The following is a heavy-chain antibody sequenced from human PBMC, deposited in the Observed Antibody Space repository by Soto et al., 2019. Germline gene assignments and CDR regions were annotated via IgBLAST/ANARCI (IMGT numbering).Heavy chain of an antibody. CDR3: AREQQLVPFDY. CDR1: GGSISSGGYY. J-gene: IGHJ4*02. D-gene: IGHD6-13*01. V-gene: IGHV4-31*03. CDR2: IHYSGST. Sequence: PSETLSLTCTVSGGSISSGGYYWSWIRQHPGKGLEWIGYIHYSGSTYYNSSLKSRVTMSVDTSKNQFSLKVSSVTAADTAVYYCAREQQLVPFDYWGQGTLVTVSS.